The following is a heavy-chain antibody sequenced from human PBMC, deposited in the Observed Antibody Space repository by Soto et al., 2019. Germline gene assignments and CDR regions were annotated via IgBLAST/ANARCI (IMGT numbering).Heavy chain of an antibody. Sequence: VQLVQSGAEVKKPGASVKVSCKASGYSFTTYIITWVRQAPGQGLEWMGWIAAYNGITNYAQKVQGRVTMTIDTSTSTAYMDLRSLRSDDTAIYFCARIAAESDFAMDVWGQGTTVTVSS. CDR2: IAAYNGIT. D-gene: IGHD6-25*01. CDR3: ARIAAESDFAMDV. CDR1: GYSFTTYI. J-gene: IGHJ6*02. V-gene: IGHV1-18*01.